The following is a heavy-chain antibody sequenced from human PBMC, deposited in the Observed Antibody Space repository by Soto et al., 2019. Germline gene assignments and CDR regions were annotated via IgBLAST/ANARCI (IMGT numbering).Heavy chain of an antibody. CDR2: INHSGST. Sequence: SETLSLTCAVYGGSFSGYYWSWIRQPPGKGLEWIGEINHSGSTNYNPSLKSRVTISVDTSKNQFSLKLSSVTAADTAVYYCARVSSGCSGGSCYLDYWGQGTLVTVSS. CDR3: ARVSSGCSGGSCYLDY. J-gene: IGHJ4*02. D-gene: IGHD2-15*01. V-gene: IGHV4-34*01. CDR1: GGSFSGYY.